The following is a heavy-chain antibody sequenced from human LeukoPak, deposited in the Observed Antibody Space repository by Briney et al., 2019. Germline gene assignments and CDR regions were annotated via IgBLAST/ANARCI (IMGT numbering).Heavy chain of an antibody. V-gene: IGHV1-18*01. J-gene: IGHJ4*02. CDR1: GYTFTRYG. Sequence: ASVKVSCKASGYTFTRYGITWVRQAPGQGLEWMGWISAYNGNTNYAQKFQDRVTMTTDKSTNTAHMELRSLRSDDTAVYYCARDRSYDSSGYLYWQLWGQGTLVTVSS. CDR3: ARDRSYDSSGYLYWQL. CDR2: ISAYNGNT. D-gene: IGHD3-22*01.